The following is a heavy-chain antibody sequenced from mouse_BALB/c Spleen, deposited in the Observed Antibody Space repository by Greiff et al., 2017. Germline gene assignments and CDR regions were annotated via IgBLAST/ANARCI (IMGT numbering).Heavy chain of an antibody. CDR2: ISSGSSTI. CDR1: GFTFSSFG. V-gene: IGHV5-17*02. J-gene: IGHJ4*01. D-gene: IGHD1-1*01. CDR3: ATDPAVVAMYAMDY. Sequence: EVMLVESGGGLVQPGGSRKLSCAASGFTFSSFGMHWVRQAPEKGLEWVAYISSGSSTIYYADTVKGRFTISRDNPKNTLFLQMTSLRSEDTAMYYCATDPAVVAMYAMDYWGQGTSVTVSS.